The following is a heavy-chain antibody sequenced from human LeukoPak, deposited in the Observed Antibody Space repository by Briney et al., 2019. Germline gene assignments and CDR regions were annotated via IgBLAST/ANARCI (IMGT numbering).Heavy chain of an antibody. V-gene: IGHV4-38-2*02. CDR2: IYHSGST. Sequence: SETLSLTCTVSGYSISSGYFWGWIRQPPGKGLECIGTIYHSGSTYYNPSLKSRVTISVDTSKNQFSLKLSSVTAADTAVYYCARTSSSWFENYYYMDVWGKGTTVTISS. CDR1: GYSISSGYF. CDR3: ARTSSSWFENYYYMDV. D-gene: IGHD6-13*01. J-gene: IGHJ6*03.